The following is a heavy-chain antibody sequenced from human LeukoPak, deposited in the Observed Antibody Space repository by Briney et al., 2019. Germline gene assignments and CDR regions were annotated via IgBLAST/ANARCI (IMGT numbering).Heavy chain of an antibody. CDR2: ISSSSSYI. Sequence: SGGSLRLSCAASGFTFSSYSMNWVRQAPGKGLEWVSSISSSSSYIYYADSVKGRFTISRDSAKNSLYLQMNSLRAEDTAVYYCARGGVRGVLQNDYWGQGTLVTVSS. CDR1: GFTFSSYS. D-gene: IGHD3-10*01. V-gene: IGHV3-21*01. J-gene: IGHJ4*02. CDR3: ARGGVRGVLQNDY.